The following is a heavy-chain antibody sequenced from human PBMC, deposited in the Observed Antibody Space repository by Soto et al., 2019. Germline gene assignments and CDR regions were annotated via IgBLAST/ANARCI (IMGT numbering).Heavy chain of an antibody. CDR2: IIPIFGMA. V-gene: IGHV1-69*08. CDR3: AREEAQYQLLHSYYYMDV. J-gene: IGHJ6*03. Sequence: QVQLVQSGAEVKKPGSSVKVSCKACGGTFSSYTINWVRQAPGQGLEWMGRIIPIFGMANYAQKFQGRVTITADESTSTAYMQLSSLRSEDTGLYYCAREEAQYQLLHSYYYMDVWGKGTTVTVSS. D-gene: IGHD2-2*01. CDR1: GGTFSSYT.